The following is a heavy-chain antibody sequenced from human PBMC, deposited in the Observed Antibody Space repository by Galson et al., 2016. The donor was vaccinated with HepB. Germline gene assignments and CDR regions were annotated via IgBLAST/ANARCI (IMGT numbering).Heavy chain of an antibody. CDR3: ARSGHRSGGACYNSYGMDV. CDR1: GYTFISSP. V-gene: IGHV1-18*04. D-gene: IGHD2-15*01. Sequence: SVKVSCKASGYTFISSPIIWVRQAPGQGLEWMGWINTDTGDTVSAQKLQGRVTMTTDTSTDTAYMELTSLRSDDTAVYYCARSGHRSGGACYNSYGMDVRGQGTSVTVSS. CDR2: INTDTGDT. J-gene: IGHJ6*02.